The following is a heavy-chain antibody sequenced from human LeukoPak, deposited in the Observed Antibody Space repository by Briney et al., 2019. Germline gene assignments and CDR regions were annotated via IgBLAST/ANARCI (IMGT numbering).Heavy chain of an antibody. J-gene: IGHJ4*02. D-gene: IGHD4-11*01. CDR1: GFTFSSYT. CDR2: ISTSSSYT. Sequence: PGGSLRLSCAVSGFTFSSYTMNWVRQAPGKGLEWVSSISTSSSYTYYADSVKGRFTISRDNAKNSLYLQMNGLRAEDTAVYFCARDLEDYNNYGEMAIWGQGTLVTVSS. V-gene: IGHV3-21*01. CDR3: ARDLEDYNNYGEMAI.